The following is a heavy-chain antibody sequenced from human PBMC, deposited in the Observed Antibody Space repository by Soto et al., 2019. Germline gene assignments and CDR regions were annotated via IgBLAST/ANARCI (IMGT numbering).Heavy chain of an antibody. CDR1: GFVFSSYH. D-gene: IGHD2-2*01. V-gene: IGHV3-48*01. CDR3: ARDKGYCSSTSCYYDYYMDV. CDR2: ISSSSDNI. J-gene: IGHJ6*03. Sequence: EVQLVESGGGLVQPGGSPRLSCAASGFVFSSYHMNWVRQAPGKGLEWISYISSSSDNIYYAASVRGRFTISRDNAKNSLYLQMNSLRAEDTAVYYCARDKGYCSSTSCYYDYYMDVWGKGTTVTVSS.